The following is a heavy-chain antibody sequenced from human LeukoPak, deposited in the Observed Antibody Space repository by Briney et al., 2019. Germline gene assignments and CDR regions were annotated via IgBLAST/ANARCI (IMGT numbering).Heavy chain of an antibody. J-gene: IGHJ4*02. V-gene: IGHV3-53*01. Sequence: GGSLRLSCAASGFTVSSNYMSWVRQAPGKGLEWVSIIYSGGSTYYADSVQGRFIVSRDNSKNTLYLQMSSLRAEDTAVYYCAKDSGELYYYDSSAPTGDYWGQGTLVTVSS. D-gene: IGHD3-22*01. CDR2: IYSGGST. CDR3: AKDSGELYYYDSSAPTGDY. CDR1: GFTVSSNY.